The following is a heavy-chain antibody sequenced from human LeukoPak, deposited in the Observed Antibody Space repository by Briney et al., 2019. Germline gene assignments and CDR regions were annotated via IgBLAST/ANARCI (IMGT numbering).Heavy chain of an antibody. V-gene: IGHV4-59*01. J-gene: IGHJ4*02. CDR2: ICFSVIT. CDR1: GGSISSYY. CDR3: ARGPTRYYSDY. Sequence: SETLSLTCTVSGGSISSYYSSWIRQPPGKGLEWIGYICFSVITNYNPYPKSRVTISVDTSKNRSSLKLSSVTAADTAVYYCARGPTRYYSDYWGQGTLVTVSS.